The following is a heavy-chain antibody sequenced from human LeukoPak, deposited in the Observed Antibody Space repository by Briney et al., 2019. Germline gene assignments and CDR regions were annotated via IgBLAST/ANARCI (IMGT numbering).Heavy chain of an antibody. Sequence: PGGSLRLSCVASGFTFSSYAMHWVRQAPGKGLEWVAVISYDGSNKYYADSVKGRFTISRDNSKNTLYLQMNSLRAEDTAVYYCARSTTGTTPGDYWGQGTLVTVSS. V-gene: IGHV3-30-3*01. CDR2: ISYDGSNK. CDR3: ARSTTGTTPGDY. D-gene: IGHD1-7*01. J-gene: IGHJ4*02. CDR1: GFTFSSYA.